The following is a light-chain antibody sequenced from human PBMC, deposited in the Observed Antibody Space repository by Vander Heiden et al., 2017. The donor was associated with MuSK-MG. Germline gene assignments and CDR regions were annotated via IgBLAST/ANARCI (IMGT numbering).Light chain of an antibody. Sequence: QSALTQPASVSGSPGQSTTISCTGTSIDVGSHDVVSGYQQHPGRAPKVMIYDDTKRPSGVSNRFSGSKSGNTASLTISGLQAEDEADYYCCSYAGSSGLSYVFGTGTKVTVL. V-gene: IGLV2-23*01. J-gene: IGLJ1*01. CDR2: DDT. CDR1: SIDVGSHDV. CDR3: CSYAGSSGLSYV.